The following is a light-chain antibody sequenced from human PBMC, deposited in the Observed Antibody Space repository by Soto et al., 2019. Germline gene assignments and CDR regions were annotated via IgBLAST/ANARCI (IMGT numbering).Light chain of an antibody. CDR2: DAS. Sequence: EIVLTQSPGTLSVSPGERATLSCRASESVGNYLAWYQEKPGQAPRLLIYDASNRATGIPPRFSGSGSGTDFTLTISSLEPEDFAVYYCQQRSSWPPPTFGGGTKVDIK. CDR3: QQRSSWPPPT. CDR1: ESVGNY. J-gene: IGKJ4*01. V-gene: IGKV3-11*01.